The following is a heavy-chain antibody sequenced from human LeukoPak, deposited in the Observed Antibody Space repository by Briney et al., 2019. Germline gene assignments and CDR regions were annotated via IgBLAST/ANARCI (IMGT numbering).Heavy chain of an antibody. CDR2: INPNSGGT. CDR1: GYTFTGYY. Sequence: ASVKVSCKASGYTFTGYYMHWVRQAPGQGLEWMGWINPNSGGTNYAQKFQGRVTMTRDTSISTAYMELSRLRSDDTAVYYCARVRWYSSSQIDYWGQGTLVTVSS. V-gene: IGHV1-2*02. CDR3: ARVRWYSSSQIDY. J-gene: IGHJ4*02. D-gene: IGHD6-13*01.